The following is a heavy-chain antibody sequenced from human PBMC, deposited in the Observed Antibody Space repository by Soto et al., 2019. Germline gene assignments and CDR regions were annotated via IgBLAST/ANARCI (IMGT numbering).Heavy chain of an antibody. CDR2: ISGSGGST. D-gene: IGHD2-15*01. V-gene: IGHV3-23*01. J-gene: IGHJ3*02. CDR1: GFTFSSYA. CDR3: AKDTGGWDAFDI. Sequence: GESLKISCAASGFTFSSYAMSWVRQAPGKGLEWVSAISGSGGSTYYADSVKGRFTISRDNSKNTLYLQMNSLRAEDTAVYYCAKDTGGWDAFDIWGQGTMVTVSS.